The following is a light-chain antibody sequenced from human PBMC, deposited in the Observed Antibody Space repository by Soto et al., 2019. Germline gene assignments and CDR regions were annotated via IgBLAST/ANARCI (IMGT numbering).Light chain of an antibody. Sequence: QSVLTQPPSASGTPGQRVTISCSGSSSKIGSNYVYWYQQLPGTAPKLLIYRNNQRPSGVPDRVSGSKSGTSASLAISGLRSEDEADYYCAAWDDSLSGRYVFGTGTKVTVL. J-gene: IGLJ1*01. CDR1: SSKIGSNY. CDR2: RNN. CDR3: AAWDDSLSGRYV. V-gene: IGLV1-47*01.